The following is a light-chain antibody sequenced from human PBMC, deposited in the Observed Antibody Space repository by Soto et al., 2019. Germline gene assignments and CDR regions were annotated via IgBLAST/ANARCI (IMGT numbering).Light chain of an antibody. CDR2: GAS. CDR3: QQFHTTPT. CDR1: QSISDH. J-gene: IGKJ2*01. Sequence: DIQMTQSPSSLSASVGDRVTITCRASQSISDHLNWYQQKPGKAPKLLIYGASSLQSGVPSRFSGSGSGTAFTLTITSLQPEDLATYYCQQFHTTPTFGQGTKLEIK. V-gene: IGKV1-39*01.